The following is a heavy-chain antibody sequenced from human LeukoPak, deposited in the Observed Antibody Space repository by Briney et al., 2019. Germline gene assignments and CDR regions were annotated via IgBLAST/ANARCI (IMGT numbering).Heavy chain of an antibody. CDR3: ARDFRSGYDLFDP. Sequence: GASVKVSCKASGYTFTNYGISWVRQAPGQGLEWMGWLGTYNGHTNHVQKFQGRITMTTDTSTNTAFMELRSLRSDDTAVYYCARDFRSGYDLFDPWGQGTLVTVSS. CDR1: GYTFTNYG. V-gene: IGHV1-18*01. D-gene: IGHD5-12*01. J-gene: IGHJ5*02. CDR2: LGTYNGHT.